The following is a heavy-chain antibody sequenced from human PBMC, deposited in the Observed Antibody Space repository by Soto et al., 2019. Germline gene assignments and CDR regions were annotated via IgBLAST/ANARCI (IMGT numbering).Heavy chain of an antibody. CDR2: IWYDGSKK. CDR3: ARDASYYSLWSGYYPSRNGMDV. CDR1: GFTFSSFG. Sequence: QVQVVESGGGVVQPGRSLRLSCAASGFTFSSFGMHWVRQAPGKGLEWVSLIWYDGSKKSYGDSVKGRFTISRDNSRNTVYLKVNRVRAHDTAVYYCARDASYYSLWSGYYPSRNGMDVWGQGTTVTVSS. D-gene: IGHD3-3*01. V-gene: IGHV3-33*01. J-gene: IGHJ6*02.